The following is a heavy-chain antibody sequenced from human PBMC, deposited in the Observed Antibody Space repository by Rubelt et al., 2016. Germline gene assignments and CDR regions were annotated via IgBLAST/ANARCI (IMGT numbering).Heavy chain of an antibody. D-gene: IGHD6-19*01. J-gene: IGHJ4*02. Sequence: EVQLVESGGGLVQPGGSLRLSCAASGFTFSSYAMNWVRQAPGKGLEWVSGIRGSSSGTYYSDSVKGRFTISRDNSKNTLNKQMNSLRAEDTAVYYCAKDSSGWYIDYWGQGTLVTVSS. V-gene: IGHV3-23*04. CDR1: GFTFSSYA. CDR2: IRGSSSGT. CDR3: AKDSSGWYIDY.